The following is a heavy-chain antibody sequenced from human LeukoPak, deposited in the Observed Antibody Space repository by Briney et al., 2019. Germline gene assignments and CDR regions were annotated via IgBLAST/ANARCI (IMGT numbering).Heavy chain of an antibody. CDR1: GGTFSSYA. J-gene: IGHJ4*02. Sequence: SVKVSCKASGGTFSSYAISWVRQAPGQGLEWMGRIIPILGIANYAQKFQGRVTITADKSTSTAYMELSSLRSEDTAVYYCASENYYDSSSYKAFLDYWGQGTLVTVSS. D-gene: IGHD3-22*01. CDR3: ASENYYDSSSYKAFLDY. CDR2: IIPILGIA. V-gene: IGHV1-69*04.